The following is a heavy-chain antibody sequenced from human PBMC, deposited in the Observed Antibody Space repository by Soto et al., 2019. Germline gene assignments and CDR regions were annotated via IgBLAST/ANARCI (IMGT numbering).Heavy chain of an antibody. D-gene: IGHD1-7*01. CDR2: ISGSGGST. CDR1: GFTFSSYA. CDR3: ARDSVALIHSGTFDY. J-gene: IGHJ4*02. V-gene: IGHV3-23*01. Sequence: GGSLRLSCAASGFTFSSYAMSWVRQAPGKGLEWVSAISGSGGSTYYADSVKGRFTISRDNSKNTLYLQMNSLRAEDTAVYYCARDSVALIHSGTFDYWGQGTLVTVSS.